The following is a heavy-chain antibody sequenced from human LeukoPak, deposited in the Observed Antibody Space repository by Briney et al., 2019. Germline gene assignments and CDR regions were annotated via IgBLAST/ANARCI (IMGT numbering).Heavy chain of an antibody. J-gene: IGHJ4*02. D-gene: IGHD6-13*01. Sequence: GGSLRLSCSASGFTLSSYWMSWVRQAPGKGLEWVANIKQDGSEKYYVDSVKGRFTISRDNAKNSLYLQMKSLRVEDTAVYYCARGGSSWYFDYWGQGTLVTVSS. CDR2: IKQDGSEK. V-gene: IGHV3-7*01. CDR3: ARGGSSWYFDY. CDR1: GFTLSSYW.